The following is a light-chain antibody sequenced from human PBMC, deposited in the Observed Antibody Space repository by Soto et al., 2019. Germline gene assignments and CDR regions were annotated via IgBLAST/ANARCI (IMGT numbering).Light chain of an antibody. Sequence: QPVLTQSPSASASLGASVKLTCTLSSGHSSYAIAWHQQHPEKGPRYLMKLNSDGSHSKGDGIPDRFSGSSSGAERYLTIARLQSEDEADYYCQTWGTGIQVFGTGTKLTVL. CDR2: LNSDGSH. CDR3: QTWGTGIQV. J-gene: IGLJ1*01. CDR1: SGHSSYA. V-gene: IGLV4-69*01.